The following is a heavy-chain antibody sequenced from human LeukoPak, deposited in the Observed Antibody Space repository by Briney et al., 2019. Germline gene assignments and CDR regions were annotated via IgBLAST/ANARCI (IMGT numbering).Heavy chain of an antibody. CDR1: GGSINFYY. CDR2: IYTSGST. J-gene: IGHJ4*02. CDR3: ARGSPGATYPFDY. D-gene: IGHD1-26*01. Sequence: SETLSLTCTVSGGSINFYYWSWIRQPAGKGLEWIGHIYTSGSTNYNPSLKSRVTMSVDTSKNQFSLKLSSVTTADTAVYYCARGSPGATYPFDYWGQGTLVTVSS. V-gene: IGHV4-4*07.